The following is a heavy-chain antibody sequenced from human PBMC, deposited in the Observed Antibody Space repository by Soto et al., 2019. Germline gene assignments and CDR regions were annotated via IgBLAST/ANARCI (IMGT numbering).Heavy chain of an antibody. CDR2: IYYSGGT. D-gene: IGHD5-12*01. V-gene: IGHV4-59*01. CDR1: GGSISTYY. J-gene: IGHJ4*02. CDR3: ARDRGRAYDFDY. Sequence: QVQLQESGPGLVKPSETLSLTCTISGGSISTYYWTWIRQPPGKGLEWIGYIYYSGGTNYNPSLKSRVSMSINTSKNQFSLKLSSVTVADTAVYYCARDRGRAYDFDYWGQGTLVTVSS.